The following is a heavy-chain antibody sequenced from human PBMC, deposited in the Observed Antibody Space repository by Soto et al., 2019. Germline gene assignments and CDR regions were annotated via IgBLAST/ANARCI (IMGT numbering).Heavy chain of an antibody. CDR3: ARASVAGTWGYYFDY. CDR2: ISYDGNYE. J-gene: IGHJ4*02. V-gene: IGHV3-30-3*01. D-gene: IGHD6-19*01. Sequence: QVQLVESGGGVVQPGRSLRLSCAASGFTFNTYTMHWVRQAPGKRLEWVAVISYDGNYEYYADSVKGRFTISRDNSKNTLYLQMNSLRADDTAVYYCARASVAGTWGYYFDYWGQGALVTVSS. CDR1: GFTFNTYT.